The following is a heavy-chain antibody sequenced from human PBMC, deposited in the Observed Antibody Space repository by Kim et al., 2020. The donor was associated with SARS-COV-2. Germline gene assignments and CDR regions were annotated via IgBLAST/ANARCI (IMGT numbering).Heavy chain of an antibody. V-gene: IGHV3-7*03. Sequence: GGSLRLSCAASGFTFSSYWLSWVGQAPGKGLEWVANMKQDGSEKTYVDPVKGRSTISRDNAKTSPSLQMNSLRAEDTAAYYCASDVAWFLAHDYWAQG. CDR1: GFTFSSYW. CDR3: ASDVAWFLAHDY. J-gene: IGHJ4*02. D-gene: IGHD3-3*01. CDR2: MKQDGSEK.